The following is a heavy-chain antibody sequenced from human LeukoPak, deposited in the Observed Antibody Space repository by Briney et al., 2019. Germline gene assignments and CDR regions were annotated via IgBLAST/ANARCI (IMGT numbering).Heavy chain of an antibody. CDR1: GFTFSGSA. D-gene: IGHD1-26*01. J-gene: IGHJ5*02. Sequence: GGSLRLSCAASGFTFSGSAIHWVRQSSGKGLEWVGQIDKKDKGYATATAYAASVKGRFTISRDDSINTAYLQMKTLKTEDTALYYCTRDSGTYNWFDPWGQGTLVTVSS. CDR2: IDKKDKGYATAT. V-gene: IGHV3-73*01. CDR3: TRDSGTYNWFDP.